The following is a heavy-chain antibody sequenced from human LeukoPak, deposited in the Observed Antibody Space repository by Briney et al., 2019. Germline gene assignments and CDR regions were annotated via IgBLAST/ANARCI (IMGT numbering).Heavy chain of an antibody. D-gene: IGHD2-15*01. CDR2: ISAYNGNT. CDR3: ARDCSGSSCYWIH. V-gene: IGHV1-18*01. Sequence: GASVKVSCKASGYTFSSYGISWVRRAPGQGLEWLGYISAYNGNTNYAQKVQGRITMTTDTSTSTAYMEMRSLRSDDTAVYYCARDCSGSSCYWIHWGQGTLVTVSS. CDR1: GYTFSSYG. J-gene: IGHJ4*02.